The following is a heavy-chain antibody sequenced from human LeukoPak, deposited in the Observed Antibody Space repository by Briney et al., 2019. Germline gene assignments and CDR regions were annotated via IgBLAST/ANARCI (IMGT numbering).Heavy chain of an antibody. D-gene: IGHD3-10*01. V-gene: IGHV3-23*01. J-gene: IGHJ4*02. CDR1: GFTFSSYA. Sequence: GGSLRLSCAASGFTFSSYAMSGVRQAPGKGLEWVSAISGSGGSTYYADSVKGRFTISRGNSKNTLYLQMNSLRAEDTAVYYCAKDQAGYYGSGSYYFLWGQGTLVTVSS. CDR3: AKDQAGYYGSGSYYFL. CDR2: ISGSGGST.